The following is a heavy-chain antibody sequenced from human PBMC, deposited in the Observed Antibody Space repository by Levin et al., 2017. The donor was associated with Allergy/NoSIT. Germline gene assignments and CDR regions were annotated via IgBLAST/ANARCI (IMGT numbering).Heavy chain of an antibody. CDR2: ISGSGGST. CDR3: AKDIVLMVYALLVY. D-gene: IGHD2-8*01. J-gene: IGHJ4*02. CDR1: GFTFSSYA. V-gene: IGHV3-23*01. Sequence: GESLKISCAASGFTFSSYAMSWVRQAPGKGLEWVSAISGSGGSTYYADSVKGRFTISRDNSKNTLYLQMNSLRAEDTAVYYCAKDIVLMVYALLVYWGQGTLVTVSS.